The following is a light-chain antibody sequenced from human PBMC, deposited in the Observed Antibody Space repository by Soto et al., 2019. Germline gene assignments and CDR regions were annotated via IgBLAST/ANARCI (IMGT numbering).Light chain of an antibody. V-gene: IGKV3-20*01. CDR1: QSVSSNY. Sequence: EIVLTQSPGTLSLSPGERATLSCRPSQSVSSNYLAWYQQKPGQAPRLLIYGASSRATGIPDRFSGSGSGTDFTLTISSLEPEDFAVYYCQQYGSSSWTFGQGTKV. CDR3: QQYGSSSWT. CDR2: GAS. J-gene: IGKJ1*01.